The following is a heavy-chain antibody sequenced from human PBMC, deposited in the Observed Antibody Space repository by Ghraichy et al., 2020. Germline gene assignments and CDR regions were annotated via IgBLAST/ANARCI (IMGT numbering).Heavy chain of an antibody. D-gene: IGHD2-21*02. CDR2: IRSKTFGGTT. Sequence: GESLNISCAAYGFMFGDYAMSWVRQAPGKGLEWVGFIRSKTFGGTTEYAASVKGRFIISRDESKNIAYLQMNSLKTEDTAVYYWTKLYCGGDCYRLGYFQHWGQGTLVTVSS. CDR3: TKLYCGGDCYRLGYFQH. V-gene: IGHV3-49*04. J-gene: IGHJ1*01. CDR1: GFMFGDYA.